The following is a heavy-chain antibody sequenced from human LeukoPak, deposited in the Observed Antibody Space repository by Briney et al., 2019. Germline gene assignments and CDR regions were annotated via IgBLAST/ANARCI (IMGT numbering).Heavy chain of an antibody. Sequence: GTSLRLSCAASGFTFSSYAIHWVRQAPGKGLQWVAVISYEEINKYYADSVKGRFTISRDNFKTTLYLQMNSLRTEDTAVYNCARGESDSGTYSPGDFWGQGTLVTLSS. V-gene: IGHV3-30*04. D-gene: IGHD1-26*01. CDR1: GFTFSSYA. CDR2: ISYEEINK. CDR3: ARGESDSGTYSPGDF. J-gene: IGHJ4*02.